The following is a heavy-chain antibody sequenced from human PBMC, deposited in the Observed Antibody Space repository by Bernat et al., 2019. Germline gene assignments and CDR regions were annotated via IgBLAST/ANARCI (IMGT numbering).Heavy chain of an antibody. V-gene: IGHV3-33*01. CDR2: IWYDGSNK. J-gene: IGHJ4*02. CDR1: GFTFSTYG. D-gene: IGHD3-3*01. Sequence: QVQLVESGGGVVQPGRSLRLSCAASGFTFSTYGTHWVRQAPGKGLEWVALIWYDGSNKYYADSVKGRFTISRDNSKNTLYLQMNSLRAEDTAVYYCAREGGITIFGVATTYFDNWGQGTLVTVSS. CDR3: AREGGITIFGVATTYFDN.